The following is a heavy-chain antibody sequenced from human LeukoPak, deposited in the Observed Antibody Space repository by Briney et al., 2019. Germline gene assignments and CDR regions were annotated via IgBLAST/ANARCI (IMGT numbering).Heavy chain of an antibody. CDR2: ISGSGGST. CDR1: GFTFSSYA. Sequence: PGGSLRLSCAASGFTFSSYAMSWVRQAPGKGLEWVSAISGSGGSTYYADSVKGRFTISRDTSKNTLYLQRNSLRAEDTAVYYCAKLIVRGPHGYFDYWGEGTLVTVSS. J-gene: IGHJ4*02. V-gene: IGHV3-23*01. D-gene: IGHD3-10*01. CDR3: AKLIVRGPHGYFDY.